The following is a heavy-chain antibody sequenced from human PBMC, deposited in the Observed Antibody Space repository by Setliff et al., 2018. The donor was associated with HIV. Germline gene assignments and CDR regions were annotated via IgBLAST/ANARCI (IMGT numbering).Heavy chain of an antibody. Sequence: LRLSCAVSGFTFRNYDMHWVRQAPGKGLEWVSGIGTVGDTYYPDSVKGRFTISREDAKDSLYLQMNSLRAGDTAVYYCARGSTDYYYNSVYSELDHWGRGTRVTVSS. J-gene: IGHJ4*02. CDR3: ARGSTDYYYNSVYSELDH. V-gene: IGHV3-13*01. D-gene: IGHD3-22*01. CDR1: GFTFRNYD. CDR2: IGTVGDT.